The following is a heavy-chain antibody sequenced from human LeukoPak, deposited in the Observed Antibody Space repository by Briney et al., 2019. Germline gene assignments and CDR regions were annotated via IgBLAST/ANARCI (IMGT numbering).Heavy chain of an antibody. CDR1: GYTLTELS. Sequence: ASVKVSCKVSGYTLTELSMHWVRQAPGKGLEWMGGFDPEDGETIYAQKFQGRDTMTEDTSTDTAYMELSSLRSEDTAVYYCATPRDSGSYRDYWGQGTLVTVSS. CDR2: FDPEDGET. D-gene: IGHD1-26*01. J-gene: IGHJ4*02. CDR3: ATPRDSGSYRDY. V-gene: IGHV1-24*01.